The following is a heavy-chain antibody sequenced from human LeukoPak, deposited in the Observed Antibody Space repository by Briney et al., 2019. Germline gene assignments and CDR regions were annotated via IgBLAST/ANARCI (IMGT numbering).Heavy chain of an antibody. D-gene: IGHD3-16*02. CDR1: GFTFSSYG. J-gene: IGHJ4*02. CDR3: AKDSLSTYDYIWGSYPAGYFDY. V-gene: IGHV3-30*02. Sequence: PGGSLRLSCAASGFTFSSYGMHWVRQAPGKGLEWVAFIRYDGSNKYYADSVKGRFTISRDNSKNTLYLQMNSLRAEDTAVYYRAKDSLSTYDYIWGSYPAGYFDYWGQGTLVTVSS. CDR2: IRYDGSNK.